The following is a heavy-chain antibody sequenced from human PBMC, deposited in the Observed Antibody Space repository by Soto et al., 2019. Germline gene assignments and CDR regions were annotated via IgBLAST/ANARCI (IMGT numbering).Heavy chain of an antibody. CDR1: GYTFTSYG. V-gene: IGHV1-18*01. D-gene: IGHD6-13*01. J-gene: IGHJ4*02. CDR2: ISAHNGNT. CDR3: ARDLAAGMIDY. Sequence: QVQLVQSGAEVKKPGASVKVSCKASGYTFTSYGISWVRQAPGQGLEWMGWISAHNGNTKYAQKVQGRVTMTTDTSTSIAYIELRSLRSDDTAVYYCARDLAAGMIDYWGQGTLVTVSS.